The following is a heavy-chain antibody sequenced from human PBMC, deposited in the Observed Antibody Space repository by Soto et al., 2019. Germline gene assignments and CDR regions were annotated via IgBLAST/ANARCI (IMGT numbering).Heavy chain of an antibody. CDR1: GGSIGSYY. V-gene: IGHV4-59*08. CDR3: ARLDLDYYDGSGPPGFDY. D-gene: IGHD3-22*01. J-gene: IGHJ4*02. Sequence: PSETLSLTCTVSGGSIGSYYRSWIRQPPGKGLEWIGYIYYSGSTNYNPSLKSRVTISVDTSKNQFSLKLNSMTAAGTAVYYCARLDLDYYDGSGPPGFDYWGQGTLVTVSS. CDR2: IYYSGST.